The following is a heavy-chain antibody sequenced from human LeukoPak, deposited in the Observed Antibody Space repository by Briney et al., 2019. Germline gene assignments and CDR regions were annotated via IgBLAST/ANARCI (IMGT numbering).Heavy chain of an antibody. Sequence: SETLSLTCTVSGGSISSSSYYWGWIRQPPGKGLEWIGSIYYSGSTYYNPSLKSRVTISVDTSKNQFSLKLSSVTAADTAVYYCARDSSLGVGTTGAFDIWGQGTMVTVSS. CDR3: ARDSSLGVGTTGAFDI. V-gene: IGHV4-39*07. CDR1: GGSISSSSYY. D-gene: IGHD4-17*01. J-gene: IGHJ3*02. CDR2: IYYSGST.